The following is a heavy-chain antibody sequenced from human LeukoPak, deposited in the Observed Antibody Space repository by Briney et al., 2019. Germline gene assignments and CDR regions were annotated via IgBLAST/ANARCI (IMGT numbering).Heavy chain of an antibody. D-gene: IGHD3-22*01. Sequence: PSETLSLTCTVSGGSISSYSWSWIRQPPGKGLEWIGYIYYSGSTNYNPSLKSRVTISVDTSTNQFSLKLSSVTAADTAVYYCARGYYDSSGYYLAAYWGQGTLVTVSS. CDR1: GGSISSYS. V-gene: IGHV4-59*01. J-gene: IGHJ4*02. CDR2: IYYSGST. CDR3: ARGYYDSSGYYLAAY.